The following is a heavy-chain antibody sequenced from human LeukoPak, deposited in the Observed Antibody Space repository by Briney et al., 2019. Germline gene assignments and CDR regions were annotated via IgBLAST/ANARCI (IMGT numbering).Heavy chain of an antibody. CDR1: GGSISSGDYY. J-gene: IGHJ5*02. Sequence: TLSLTCTVSGGSISSGDYYCSWIRQPPGKRLEWIGYIYYSGSTYYNPSLKSRVTISVDTSKNQFSLKLSSVTAADTAVYYCARDIIPNWFDPWGQGTLVTVSS. V-gene: IGHV4-30-4*08. CDR2: IYYSGST. D-gene: IGHD2-15*01. CDR3: ARDIIPNWFDP.